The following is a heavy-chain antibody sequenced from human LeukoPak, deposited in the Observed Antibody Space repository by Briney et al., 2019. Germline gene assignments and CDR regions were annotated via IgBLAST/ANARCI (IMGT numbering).Heavy chain of an antibody. CDR2: ISYDGSNK. Sequence: GGSLRLSCAASGFTFSSYAMHWVRQAPGKGLEWVAVISYDGSNKYYADSVRGRFTISRDNSKNTLYLQMNSLRAEDTAVYYCARGLLYFDYWGQGTLVTVSS. D-gene: IGHD5-18*01. V-gene: IGHV3-30-3*01. J-gene: IGHJ4*02. CDR3: ARGLLYFDY. CDR1: GFTFSSYA.